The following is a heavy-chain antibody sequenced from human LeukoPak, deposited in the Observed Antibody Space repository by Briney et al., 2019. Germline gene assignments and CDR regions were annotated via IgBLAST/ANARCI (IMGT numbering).Heavy chain of an antibody. CDR1: GFTFSSYE. J-gene: IGHJ5*02. V-gene: IGHV3-48*03. CDR2: ISSSGSTI. CDR3: ARGGFNWFDP. Sequence: GGSLRLSCAASGFTFSSYEMNWVRQAPGKGLEWVSYISSSGSTIYYADSVKGRFTISRDNAKNSLYLQMNSLRAEDTAVYCCARGGFNWFDPWGQGTLVAVSS.